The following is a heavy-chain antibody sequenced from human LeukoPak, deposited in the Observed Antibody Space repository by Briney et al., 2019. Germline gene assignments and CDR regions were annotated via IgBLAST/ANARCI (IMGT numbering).Heavy chain of an antibody. J-gene: IGHJ4*02. Sequence: SETLSLTCTVSGGSVSSGRYYWSWIRQPPGKGLEWIGYFYSSGSTNHNPSLKTRVTISVDTSKNQFSLKVSSVTAADTAVYYCARKRTGDQGYYFDYWGQGTLVTVSS. CDR3: ARKRTGDQGYYFDY. CDR2: FYSSGST. D-gene: IGHD1-1*01. V-gene: IGHV4-61*01. CDR1: GGSVSSGRYY.